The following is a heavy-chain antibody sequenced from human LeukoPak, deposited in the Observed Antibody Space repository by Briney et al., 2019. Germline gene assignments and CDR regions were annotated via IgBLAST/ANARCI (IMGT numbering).Heavy chain of an antibody. CDR3: ARDLIPRRVGWFDP. Sequence: PGGSLRLSCAASGSTFSSYSMNWVRQAPGKGLEWVSSISSSSSYIYYADSVKGRFTISRDNAKNSLYLQMNSLRAEDTAVYYCARDLIPRRVGWFDPWGQGTLVTVSS. CDR2: ISSSSSYI. CDR1: GSTFSSYS. J-gene: IGHJ5*02. V-gene: IGHV3-21*01.